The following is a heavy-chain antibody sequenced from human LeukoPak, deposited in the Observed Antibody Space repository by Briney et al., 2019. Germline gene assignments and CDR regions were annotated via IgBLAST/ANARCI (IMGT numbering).Heavy chain of an antibody. Sequence: GGSPRLSCAASGFTFSSYSMNWVRQAPGKGLEWVSSISSSSSYIYYADSVKGRFTISRDNAKNSLYLQMNSLRAEDTAVYYCARDPMAAASYWGQGTLVTVSS. CDR1: GFTFSSYS. D-gene: IGHD6-13*01. V-gene: IGHV3-21*01. J-gene: IGHJ4*02. CDR3: ARDPMAAASY. CDR2: ISSSSSYI.